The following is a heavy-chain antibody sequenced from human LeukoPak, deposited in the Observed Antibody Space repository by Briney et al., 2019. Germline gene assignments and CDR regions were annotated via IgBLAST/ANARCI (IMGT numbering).Heavy chain of an antibody. CDR3: ARHVRFTIFGVISPRDAFDI. V-gene: IGHV4-39*01. J-gene: IGHJ3*02. CDR2: IYCSGST. Sequence: PSETLSLTCTVSGGSMSSSRYYWGWIRQPPGKGLEWLGTIYCSGSTYYNPSLKSRVTISVDTSKNQFSLKLSSVTAADTAVYYRARHVRFTIFGVISPRDAFDIWGQGTVVTVSS. CDR1: GGSMSSSRYY. D-gene: IGHD3-3*01.